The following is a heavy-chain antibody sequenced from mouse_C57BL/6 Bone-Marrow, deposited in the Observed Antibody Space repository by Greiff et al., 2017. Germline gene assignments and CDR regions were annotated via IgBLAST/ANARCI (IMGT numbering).Heavy chain of an antibody. CDR1: GFSLTSYA. D-gene: IGHD1-1*01. CDR2: IWTGGGT. Sequence: VKVVESGPGLVAPSQSLSITCTVSGFSLTSYAISWVRQPPGKGLEWLGVIWTGGGTNYNSALKSRLSISKDNSKSQVFLKMNSLQTDDTARYYCARTPFATVVADWYFDVWGTGTTVTVSS. CDR3: ARTPFATVVADWYFDV. J-gene: IGHJ1*03. V-gene: IGHV2-9-1*01.